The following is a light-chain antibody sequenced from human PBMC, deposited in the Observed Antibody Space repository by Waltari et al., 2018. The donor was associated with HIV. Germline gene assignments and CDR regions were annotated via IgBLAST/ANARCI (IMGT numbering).Light chain of an antibody. J-gene: IGLJ2*01. CDR1: TIAGIK. CDR3: QVWDESNEQVV. CDR2: EDS. Sequence: YVLTQPPSVSVAPVTTPRLPCGGDTIAGIKVHWHQRRPGQAPALVVLEDSDRPSGIPERFSGAIAGNTATLFISRVEDGDEADYYCQVWDESNEQVVFGGGTRLTVL. V-gene: IGLV3-21*03.